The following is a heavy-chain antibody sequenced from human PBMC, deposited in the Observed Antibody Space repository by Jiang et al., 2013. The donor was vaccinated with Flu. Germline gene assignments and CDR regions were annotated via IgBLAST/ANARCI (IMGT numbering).Heavy chain of an antibody. J-gene: IGHJ6*02. CDR3: ARDDYTTFKYYGMDV. V-gene: IGHV1-18*01. Sequence: SGAEVKKPGASVKVSCKASGYTFTSYGISWVRQAPGQGLEYIGWINGYNANTHYAEKVQGRVSMTTDTSTSTVYLELRSLTYDDTAVYYCARDDYTTFKYYGMDVWGQGTTVTVSS. CDR2: INGYNANT. D-gene: IGHD4-11*01. CDR1: GYTFTSYG.